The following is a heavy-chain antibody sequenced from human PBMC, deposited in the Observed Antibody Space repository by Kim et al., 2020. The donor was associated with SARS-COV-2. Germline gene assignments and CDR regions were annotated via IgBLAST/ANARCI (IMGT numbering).Heavy chain of an antibody. CDR2: IDPHDSYT. D-gene: IGHD6-19*01. CDR1: GYNFTKYW. V-gene: IGHV5-10-1*01. CDR3: ARQGGLAVAGTDHFDY. J-gene: IGHJ4*02. Sequence: GESLKISCKGSGYNFTKYWISWVRQMPEKGLEWMGRIDPHDSYTNYSPSFQGHVSISADKSIGTAYLQWSSLKASDTGIYYCARQGGLAVAGTDHFDYWGQGTLVTVSS.